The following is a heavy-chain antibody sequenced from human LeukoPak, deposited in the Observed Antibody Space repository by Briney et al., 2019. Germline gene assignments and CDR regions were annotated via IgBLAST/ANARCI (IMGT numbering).Heavy chain of an antibody. Sequence: PGGSLRLSCAASGFTFSSYVMHWVRQAPGKGLEWVANRRQDGSEKYYVDSVKGRFTISRDNATNSLYLQMNSLRAEDTAVYYCTRDSRGVIDYWGQGTLVTVSS. CDR3: TRDSRGVIDY. V-gene: IGHV3-7*04. D-gene: IGHD3-10*01. CDR2: RRQDGSEK. CDR1: GFTFSSYV. J-gene: IGHJ4*02.